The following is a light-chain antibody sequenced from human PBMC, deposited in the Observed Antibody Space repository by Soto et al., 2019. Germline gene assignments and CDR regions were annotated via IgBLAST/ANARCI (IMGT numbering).Light chain of an antibody. CDR2: GAS. CDR3: QQYNTWPRT. CDR1: QSVSTN. V-gene: IGKV3-15*01. J-gene: IGKJ1*01. Sequence: EIVMTQSPATLSVPPGEIATLSCRASQSVSTNFAWYQQKPGQAPRILIYGASTRATAVPARFTASGSGTEFNLTISSLQSEDVAVYYCQQYNTWPRTLGQGTKVDIK.